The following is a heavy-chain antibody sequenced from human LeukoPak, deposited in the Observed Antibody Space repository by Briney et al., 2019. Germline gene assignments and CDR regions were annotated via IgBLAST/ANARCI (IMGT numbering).Heavy chain of an antibody. V-gene: IGHV7-4-1*02. J-gene: IGHJ3*02. CDR3: ARNYYDSSGYLDAFDI. CDR1: GYTFTSYA. D-gene: IGHD3-22*01. Sequence: ASVKVSCKASGYTFTSYAMNWVRQAPGQGLEWMGWINTNTGHPTYAQGFTGRFVFSLDTSVSTAYLQISSLKAEDTAVYYCARNYYDSSGYLDAFDIWGQGTMVTVSS. CDR2: INTNTGHP.